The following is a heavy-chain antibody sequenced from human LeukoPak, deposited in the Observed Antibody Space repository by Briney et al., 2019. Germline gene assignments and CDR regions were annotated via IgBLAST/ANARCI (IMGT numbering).Heavy chain of an antibody. J-gene: IGHJ4*02. CDR2: MNPNSGNT. Sequence: ASVKVSCKASGGTFSSYAISWVRQAPGQGLEWMGWMNPNSGNTGYAQKFQGRVTITRNTSISTAYMELSSLRSEDTAVYYCARALSGSYQFYYFDYWGQGTLVTVSS. D-gene: IGHD1-26*01. CDR3: ARALSGSYQFYYFDY. CDR1: GGTFSSYA. V-gene: IGHV1-8*03.